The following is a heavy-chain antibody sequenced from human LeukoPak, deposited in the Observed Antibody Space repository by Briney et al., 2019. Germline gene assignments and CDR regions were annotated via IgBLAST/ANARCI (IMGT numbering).Heavy chain of an antibody. CDR3: AKDLAYYDILTDSYCMDV. V-gene: IGHV3-7*03. Sequence: PGGSLRLSCAASGFTFSSYWMSWVRQAPGKGLEWVANIKQDGSEKYYVDSVKGRFTISRDNAKNSLYLQMSSLRAEDTAVYYCAKDLAYYDILTDSYCMDVWGKGTTVTISS. J-gene: IGHJ6*03. CDR1: GFTFSSYW. CDR2: IKQDGSEK. D-gene: IGHD3-9*01.